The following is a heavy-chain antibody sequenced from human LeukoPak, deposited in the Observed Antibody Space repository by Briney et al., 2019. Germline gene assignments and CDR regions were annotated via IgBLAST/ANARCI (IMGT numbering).Heavy chain of an antibody. CDR2: ISYDVSNK. CDR1: GFTFSTYG. CDR3: AREGYSSSWYHPYFDY. J-gene: IGHJ4*02. Sequence: GGSLRLSCAASGFTFSTYGMHWVRQAPGKGLEWVAVISYDVSNKYYADSVKGRFTISRDNSKNTLYLQMNSLRAEDTAVYYCAREGYSSSWYHPYFDYWGQGTLVTVSS. V-gene: IGHV3-30*03. D-gene: IGHD6-13*01.